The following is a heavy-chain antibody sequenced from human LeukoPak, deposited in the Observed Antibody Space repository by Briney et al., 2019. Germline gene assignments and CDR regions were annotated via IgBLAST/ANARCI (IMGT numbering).Heavy chain of an antibody. CDR3: ARGALQLHIDPIDY. Sequence: SVKVSCKASGYTFTSYGISWVRQAPGQGLEWMGGIIPIFGTANYAQKFQGRVTITADESTSTAYMELSSLRSEDTAVYYCARGALQLHIDPIDYWGQGTLVTVSS. V-gene: IGHV1-69*13. CDR2: IIPIFGTA. D-gene: IGHD5-18*01. CDR1: GYTFTSYG. J-gene: IGHJ4*02.